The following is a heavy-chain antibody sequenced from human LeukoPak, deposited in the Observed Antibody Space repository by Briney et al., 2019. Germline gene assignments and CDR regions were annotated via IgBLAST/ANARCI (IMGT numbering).Heavy chain of an antibody. CDR1: GYTFTSYG. CDR2: ISAYNGNT. CDR3: ARDFDTGMIDWFDP. D-gene: IGHD1-1*01. Sequence: ASVNVSCKASGYTFTSYGISWVRQAPGQGLEWMGWISAYNGNTNYAQKLQGRVTMTTDTSTSTAYMELRSLRSDDTAVYYCARDFDTGMIDWFDPWGQGTLVTVSS. J-gene: IGHJ5*02. V-gene: IGHV1-18*01.